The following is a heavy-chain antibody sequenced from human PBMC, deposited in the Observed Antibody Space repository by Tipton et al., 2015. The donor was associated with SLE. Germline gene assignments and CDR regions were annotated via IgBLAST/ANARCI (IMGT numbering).Heavy chain of an antibody. V-gene: IGHV4-59*01. CDR2: IYHGGST. J-gene: IGHJ6*04. CDR1: GGSISSSY. Sequence: TLSLTCSVSGGSISSSYWIWIRQPPGKGLEWLGYIYHGGSTNYNPSLKSRVTMSVDTSKNQFSLKLSSVTAADTAVYYCARGLLTWRGAIVGVDVWGKGTTVTVSS. D-gene: IGHD2-21*01. CDR3: ARGLLTWRGAIVGVDV.